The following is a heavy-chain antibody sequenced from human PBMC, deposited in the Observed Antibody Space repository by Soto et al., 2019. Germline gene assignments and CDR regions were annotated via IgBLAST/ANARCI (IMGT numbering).Heavy chain of an antibody. D-gene: IGHD3-22*01. V-gene: IGHV1-8*01. CDR2: MNPNSGNT. CDR1: GYTFTSYD. CDR3: TKGHGFQAYGYYYDSSGYYLGANDAFDI. J-gene: IGHJ3*02. Sequence: ASVKVSCKASGYTFTSYDINWVRQATGQGLEWMGWMNPNSGNTGYAQKFQGRVTMTRNTSISTAYMELSNLRSEDTAVYYCTKGHGFQAYGYYYDSSGYYLGANDAFDIWGQGTMVTVSS.